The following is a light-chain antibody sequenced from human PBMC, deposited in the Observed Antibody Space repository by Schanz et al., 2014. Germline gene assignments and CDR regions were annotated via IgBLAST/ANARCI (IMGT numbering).Light chain of an antibody. CDR2: GAS. CDR1: QSVSSY. Sequence: EIVLTQSPATLSLSPGERATLSCRASQSVSSYLCWYQQKPGQAPRLLIYGASTRATGIPARFSGSASGTEFTLTISSLQSEDFAVYYCQQRSNWYTFGQGTKLEIK. J-gene: IGKJ2*01. CDR3: QQRSNWYT. V-gene: IGKV3-11*01.